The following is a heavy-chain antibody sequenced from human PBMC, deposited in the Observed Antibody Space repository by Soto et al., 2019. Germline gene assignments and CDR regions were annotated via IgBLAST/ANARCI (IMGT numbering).Heavy chain of an antibody. CDR3: AYSSRWGYNWFDA. CDR1: VDSVSINSAA. V-gene: IGHV6-1*01. J-gene: IGHJ5*02. D-gene: IGHD6-13*01. Sequence: PSQTRSLTCAISVDSVSINSAAWNWIRQSPSRGLEWLGRTYYRSKWYNDYAVSVKSRITINPDTSKNQFSLQLNSVTPEDTAVDYFAYSSRWGYNWFDAGGQGTLVTVS. CDR2: TYYRSKWYN.